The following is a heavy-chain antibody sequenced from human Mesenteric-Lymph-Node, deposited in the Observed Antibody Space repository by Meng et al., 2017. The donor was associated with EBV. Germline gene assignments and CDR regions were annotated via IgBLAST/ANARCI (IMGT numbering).Heavy chain of an antibody. CDR1: GGSVSGNNW. CDR2: VFHIGST. J-gene: IGHJ1*01. Sequence: HVHQQVSGPGSGNPSGTLSLTCAVSGGSVSGNNWWSWIRQPPGKGLEWIGEVFHIGSTNYNPSLKSRVTISLDKSKNQFSLKLTSVTAADTAVYFCARVSEISGTWLDCWGQGTLVTVSS. D-gene: IGHD1-7*01. CDR3: ARVSEISGTWLDC. V-gene: IGHV4-4*02.